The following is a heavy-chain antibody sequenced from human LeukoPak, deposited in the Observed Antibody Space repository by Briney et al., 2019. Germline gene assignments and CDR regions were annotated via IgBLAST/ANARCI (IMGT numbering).Heavy chain of an antibody. CDR1: GFTFSSYA. CDR3: ARDKIVGATYFDY. J-gene: IGHJ4*02. Sequence: GGSLRLSCAASGFTFSSYAMSWVRQAPGKGLEWVSAISGSGGSTYYADSVKGRFTISRDSASNSLYLQMNSLRAEDTAVYYCARDKIVGATYFDYWGQGTLVTVSS. CDR2: ISGSGGST. V-gene: IGHV3-23*01. D-gene: IGHD1-26*01.